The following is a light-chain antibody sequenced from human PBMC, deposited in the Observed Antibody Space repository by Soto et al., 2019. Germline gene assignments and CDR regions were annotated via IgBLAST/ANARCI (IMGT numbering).Light chain of an antibody. CDR1: QRVTGSF. Sequence: EIVLTQSPGTLSLSPGARATLSCRASQRVTGSFLAWYQQKPGQAPRLLIYGASNRATGIPDRFSGSGSGTDFTLTVSRLEPEDFAVYYCQQYNNWPPWTFGQGTKVEIK. V-gene: IGKV3-20*01. J-gene: IGKJ1*01. CDR2: GAS. CDR3: QQYNNWPPWT.